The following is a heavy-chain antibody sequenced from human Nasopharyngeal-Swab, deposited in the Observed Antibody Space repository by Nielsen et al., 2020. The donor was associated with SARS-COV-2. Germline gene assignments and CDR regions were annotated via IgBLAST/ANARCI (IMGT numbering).Heavy chain of an antibody. D-gene: IGHD3-22*01. CDR3: ARINSSGYYYGY. Sequence: LSLTCTVSGGSISSGGYYWSWIRQHPGKGLEWIGYIYYSGSTYYNPSLKSRVTISVDTSKNQFSLKLSSVTAADTAVYYCARINSSGYYYGYWGQGTLVTVSS. CDR2: IYYSGST. V-gene: IGHV4-31*03. J-gene: IGHJ4*02. CDR1: GGSISSGGYY.